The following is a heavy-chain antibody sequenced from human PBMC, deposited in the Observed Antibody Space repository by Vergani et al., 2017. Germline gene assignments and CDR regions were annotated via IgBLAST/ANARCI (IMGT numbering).Heavy chain of an antibody. CDR1: GFTFSSYA. V-gene: IGHV3-30-3*01. Sequence: QVQLVESGGGVVQPGRSLRLSCAASGFTFSSYAMHWVRQAPGKGLEWVAVISYDGSNKYYADSVKGRFTISRDNSKNTLYLQMNSLRAEDTAVYYWARWVAAAVPDYWGQGTLVTVSS. J-gene: IGHJ4*02. CDR2: ISYDGSNK. CDR3: ARWVAAAVPDY. D-gene: IGHD6-13*01.